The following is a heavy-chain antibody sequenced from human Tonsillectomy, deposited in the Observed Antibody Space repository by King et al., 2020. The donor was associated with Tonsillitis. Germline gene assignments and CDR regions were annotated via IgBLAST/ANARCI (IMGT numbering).Heavy chain of an antibody. V-gene: IGHV3-30*02. Sequence: QLVQSGGGVVQPGGSLRLSCAASGFIFSSYGMYWVRQAPGKGLEWVAFIRYDGGNKYYADSVKGRFTISRDNSKNTLYLQMNSLRAEETAVYYCAKGGGIAVLDYWGQGTLVTVSS. CDR3: AKGGGIAVLDY. CDR1: GFIFSSYG. J-gene: IGHJ4*02. D-gene: IGHD6-19*01. CDR2: IRYDGGNK.